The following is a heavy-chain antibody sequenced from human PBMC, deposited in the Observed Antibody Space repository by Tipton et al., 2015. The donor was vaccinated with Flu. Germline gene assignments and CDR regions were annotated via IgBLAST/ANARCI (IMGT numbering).Heavy chain of an antibody. CDR1: GYTFTGYY. CDR3: ARGLAYCGGDCYWGDY. V-gene: IGHV1-2*06. CDR2: INSNSGGT. D-gene: IGHD2-21*01. Sequence: QVQLVQSGAEVKKPGASVKVSCKASGYTFTGYYMHWVRQAPGQGLEWMGRINSNSGGTNYAQKFQGRVTMTRDTSISTAYMELSRLRSDDTAVYYCARGLAYCGGDCYWGDYWGQGTLVTVPS. J-gene: IGHJ4*02.